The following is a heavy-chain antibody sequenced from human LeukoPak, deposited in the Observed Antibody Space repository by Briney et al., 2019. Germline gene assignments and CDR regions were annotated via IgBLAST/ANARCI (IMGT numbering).Heavy chain of an antibody. J-gene: IGHJ3*02. CDR1: GFTFSSYS. CDR2: INSDGSST. D-gene: IGHD6-13*01. Sequence: GGSLRLSCAASGFTFSSYSMNWVRQAPGKGLVWVSRINSDGSSTTYADSVKGRFTISRDNAKNTLYLQMNSLRAEDTAVYYCATGYSSTWYNAFDIWGQGTMVTVSS. V-gene: IGHV3-74*03. CDR3: ATGYSSTWYNAFDI.